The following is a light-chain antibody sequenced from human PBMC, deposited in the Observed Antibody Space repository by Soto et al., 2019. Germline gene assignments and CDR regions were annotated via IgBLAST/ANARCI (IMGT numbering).Light chain of an antibody. CDR2: GAS. J-gene: IGKJ4*01. V-gene: IGKV3-15*01. CDR3: QQYNNWPLT. Sequence: EIVMTQSPATLSVSPGERATVSCRASQSVSSNLAWYQQKPGQAPRLLIYGASTRATGIPARFSGSGPGTEFTLTISSVQSEDFAVYYCQQYNNWPLTFGGGTKVDIK. CDR1: QSVSSN.